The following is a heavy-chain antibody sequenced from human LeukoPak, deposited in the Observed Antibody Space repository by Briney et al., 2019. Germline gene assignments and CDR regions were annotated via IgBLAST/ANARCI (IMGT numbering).Heavy chain of an antibody. J-gene: IGHJ4*02. Sequence: GGSLRLSRAASGFTFSSYAMHWVRQAPGKGLEWVAVISYDGSNKYYADSVKGRFTISRDNSKNTLYLQMNSLRAEDTAVYYCAREKDPRWLQQRDGSDYFDYWGQGTLVTVSS. CDR2: ISYDGSNK. V-gene: IGHV3-30-3*01. CDR3: AREKDPRWLQQRDGSDYFDY. D-gene: IGHD5-24*01. CDR1: GFTFSSYA.